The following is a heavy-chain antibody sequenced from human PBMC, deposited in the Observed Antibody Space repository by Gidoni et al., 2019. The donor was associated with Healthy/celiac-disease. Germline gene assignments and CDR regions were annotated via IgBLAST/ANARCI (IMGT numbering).Heavy chain of an antibody. V-gene: IGHV3-30*18. J-gene: IGHJ4*02. D-gene: IGHD4-4*01. CDR3: AKLAPGSNLSDY. CDR2: ISYDGSNK. Sequence: GKGLEWVAVISYDGSNKYYADSVKGRFTISRDNSKNTLYLQMNSLRAEDTAVYYCAKLAPGSNLSDYWGQGTLVTVSS.